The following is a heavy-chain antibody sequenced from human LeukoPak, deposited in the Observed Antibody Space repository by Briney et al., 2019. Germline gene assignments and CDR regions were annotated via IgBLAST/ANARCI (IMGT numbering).Heavy chain of an antibody. CDR1: GGSIRSSSYY. J-gene: IGHJ4*02. CDR3: ARHSQYRPPSWSLD. D-gene: IGHD3-3*01. Sequence: SSETLSLTCSVSGGSIRSSSYYWGWIRQPPGKGLEWIGSIYYSGSIYYSPSLKSRVIISVDTSKNQFSLKLRSVTAADTAVYYCARHSQYRPPSWSLDWGQGTLVTVSS. V-gene: IGHV4-39*01. CDR2: IYYSGSI.